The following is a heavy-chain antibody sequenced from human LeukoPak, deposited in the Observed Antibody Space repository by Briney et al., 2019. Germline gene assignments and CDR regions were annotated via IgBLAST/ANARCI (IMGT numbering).Heavy chain of an antibody. Sequence: ASVKVSCKASGYTFTSYAMHWVRQAPGQRLEWMGWINAGNGNTKYSQKFQGRVTITRDTSASTAYMELSSLRSEDTAVYYCARDQGPSGNLFDPWGQGTLVTASS. CDR3: ARDQGPSGNLFDP. V-gene: IGHV1-3*01. J-gene: IGHJ5*02. CDR1: GYTFTSYA. CDR2: INAGNGNT. D-gene: IGHD3-10*01.